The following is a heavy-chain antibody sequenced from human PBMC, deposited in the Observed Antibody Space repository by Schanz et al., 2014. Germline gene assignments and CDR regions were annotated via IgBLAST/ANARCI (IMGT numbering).Heavy chain of an antibody. D-gene: IGHD3-16*01. Sequence: QVQLVDSGGGLVKPGGSLRLSCAASGFTFSDYYMTWMRQAPGKGLEWVSIIYTDGSTYYADSVKGRFTISRDNANNSLFLRMNSLRAEDTAVYYCASDYNYFETEAPWGQGTLVTVSS. CDR1: GFTFSDYY. J-gene: IGHJ5*02. V-gene: IGHV3-11*04. CDR3: ASDYNYFETEAP. CDR2: IIYTDGST.